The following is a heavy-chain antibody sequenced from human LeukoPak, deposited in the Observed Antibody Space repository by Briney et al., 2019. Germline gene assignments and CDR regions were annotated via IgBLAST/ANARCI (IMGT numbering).Heavy chain of an antibody. V-gene: IGHV3-9*03. CDR2: ISWNSGNI. J-gene: IGHJ4*02. CDR3: AKGSSGYYSHFDY. D-gene: IGHD3-22*01. Sequence: GGSLRLSCAASGFTFDDYAMHWVRQAPGKGLEWVSGISWNSGNIGYADSVKGRFTISRDNAKNSLYLQMNSLRAEDMALHYCAKGSSGYYSHFDYWGQGTLVTVSS. CDR1: GFTFDDYA.